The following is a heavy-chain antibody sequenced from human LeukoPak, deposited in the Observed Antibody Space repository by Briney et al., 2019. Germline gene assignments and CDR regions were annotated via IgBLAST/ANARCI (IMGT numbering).Heavy chain of an antibody. CDR3: ARVVRYSSSWEDY. Sequence: EASVKVSCKASGGTFSSYTISWARQAPGQGLEWMGRIIPILGIANYAQKFQGRVTITADKSTSTAYMELSSLRSEDTAVYYCARVVRYSSSWEDYWGQGTLVTVSS. D-gene: IGHD6-13*01. J-gene: IGHJ4*02. CDR1: GGTFSSYT. CDR2: IIPILGIA. V-gene: IGHV1-69*02.